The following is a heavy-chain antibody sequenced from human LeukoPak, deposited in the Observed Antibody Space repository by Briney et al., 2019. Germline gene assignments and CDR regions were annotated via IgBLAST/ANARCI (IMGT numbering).Heavy chain of an antibody. CDR3: ARARWLPPHYYYYYMGV. V-gene: IGHV1-2*02. Sequence: ASVKVSCKASGYTFTGYYMHWVRQAPGQGLEWMGWINPNSGGTNYAQKFQGRVTMTRDTSISTAYMELSRLRSDDTAVYYCARARWLPPHYYYYYMGVWGKGTTVTVSS. D-gene: IGHD3-22*01. CDR1: GYTFTGYY. J-gene: IGHJ6*03. CDR2: INPNSGGT.